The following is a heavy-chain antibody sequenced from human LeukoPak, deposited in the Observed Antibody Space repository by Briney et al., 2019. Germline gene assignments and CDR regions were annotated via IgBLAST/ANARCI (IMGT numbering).Heavy chain of an antibody. CDR1: GFTFSSYW. CDR3: AREGSTYYYFWSGYYTCYFDY. Sequence: GGSLRLSCAASGFTFSSYWMHWVRQAPGKGLVWVSRINSDGSSTSYADSVKGRFTISRDNAKNTLYLQMNSLRAEDTAVYYCAREGSTYYYFWSGYYTCYFDYWGQGTLVTVSS. CDR2: INSDGSST. J-gene: IGHJ4*02. V-gene: IGHV3-74*01. D-gene: IGHD3-3*01.